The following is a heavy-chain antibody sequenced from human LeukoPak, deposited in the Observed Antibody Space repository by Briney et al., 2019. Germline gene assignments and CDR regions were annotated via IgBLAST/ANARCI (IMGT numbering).Heavy chain of an antibody. J-gene: IGHJ6*03. CDR2: ISYSGNT. Sequence: PSETLSLTCTVSVGSMNPYYWSWIRKPPGKGLEWLAYISYSGNTKYNPSLKSRVIIPVDTSKNHFSLKLSSVTAADTAVYYCARGGYYYMDVWGEGTTVTVSS. V-gene: IGHV4-59*01. CDR3: ARGGYYYMDV. CDR1: VGSMNPYY.